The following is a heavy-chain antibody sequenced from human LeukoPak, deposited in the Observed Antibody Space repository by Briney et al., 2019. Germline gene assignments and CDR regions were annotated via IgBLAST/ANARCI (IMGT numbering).Heavy chain of an antibody. J-gene: IGHJ3*02. D-gene: IGHD3-10*01. Sequence: GGSLRLSCAASGFTVSSNYMSWVRQAPGKGLEWVSVIYSGGSTYYADSVKGRFTISRDNSKNTLYLQMNSLRAEDTAVYYCARDQNGSGGAFDIWGQGTVVTVSS. CDR2: IYSGGST. CDR3: ARDQNGSGGAFDI. V-gene: IGHV3-66*01. CDR1: GFTVSSNY.